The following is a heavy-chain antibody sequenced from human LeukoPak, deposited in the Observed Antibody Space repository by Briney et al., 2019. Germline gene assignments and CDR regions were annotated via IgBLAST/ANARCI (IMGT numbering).Heavy chain of an antibody. D-gene: IGHD2-21*02. CDR3: AREMWCSSGDCYLNVFDF. J-gene: IGHJ3*01. Sequence: ASVKVSCKASGYTFKSYGITWVRQAPGQGLEWMGYISPASGRTTYAQNLQGRVTLTTDTPTTTAHMELRSLRSDDTAVYYCAREMWCSSGDCYLNVFDFWGQGTLVTVSP. CDR1: GYTFKSYG. V-gene: IGHV1-18*01. CDR2: ISPASGRT.